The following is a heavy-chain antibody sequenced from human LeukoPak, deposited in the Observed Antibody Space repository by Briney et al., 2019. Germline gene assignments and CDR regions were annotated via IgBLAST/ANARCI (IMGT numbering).Heavy chain of an antibody. Sequence: PSETLSLTCAVYGGSFSGYYWSWIRQPPGKGLEWMGEINHSGSTNYNPSLKSRVTISVDTSKNQFSLKLSSVTAADTAVYYCARVYSSGWYRVDYWGQGTLVTVSS. CDR3: ARVYSSGWYRVDY. V-gene: IGHV4-34*01. CDR2: INHSGST. D-gene: IGHD6-19*01. CDR1: GGSFSGYY. J-gene: IGHJ4*02.